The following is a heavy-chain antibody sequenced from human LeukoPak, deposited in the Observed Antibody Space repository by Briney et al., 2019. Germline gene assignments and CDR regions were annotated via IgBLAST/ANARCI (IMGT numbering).Heavy chain of an antibody. J-gene: IGHJ6*03. CDR3: ARTHELSVDTAMVSYYYMDV. D-gene: IGHD5-18*01. CDR1: GGSISSSTFY. Sequence: SETLSLTCTVSGGSISSSTFYWGWIRQPPGKGLEWVGNIFYTGTTYYNPSLTSRVTMSVDTSQNQFSLKLSSVTATDTAVYYCARTHELSVDTAMVSYYYMDVWGRGTTVTVSS. CDR2: IFYTGTT. V-gene: IGHV4-39*01.